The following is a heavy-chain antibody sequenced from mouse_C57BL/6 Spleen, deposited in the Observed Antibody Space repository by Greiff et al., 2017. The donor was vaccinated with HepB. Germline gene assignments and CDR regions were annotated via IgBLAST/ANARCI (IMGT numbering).Heavy chain of an antibody. J-gene: IGHJ2*01. CDR2: IDPSDSYT. Sequence: QVQLQQPGAELVMPGASVKLSCKASGYTFTSYWMHWVKQRPGQGLEWIGEIDPSDSYTNYNQKFKGKSTLTVDKSSSTAYMQLSSLTSEDSAVGYCARGAYYWGQGTTLTVSS. CDR3: ARGAYY. CDR1: GYTFTSYW. V-gene: IGHV1-69*01.